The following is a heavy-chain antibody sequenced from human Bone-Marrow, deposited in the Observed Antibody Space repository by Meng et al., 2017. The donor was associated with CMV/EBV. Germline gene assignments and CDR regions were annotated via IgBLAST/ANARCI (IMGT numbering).Heavy chain of an antibody. CDR1: GYTFSSYW. J-gene: IGHJ3*02. Sequence: GESLKISCKGSGYTFSSYWIAWVRQMPGKGLEWMGIIYPNDSDTRYSPSFQGQVPISADKSLSTAYLQWSSLKASDTAMYYCARPQGYCTSTRCYTDSFDMWGQGTMVTVSS. CDR3: ARPQGYCTSTRCYTDSFDM. CDR2: IYPNDSDT. V-gene: IGHV5-51*01. D-gene: IGHD2-2*02.